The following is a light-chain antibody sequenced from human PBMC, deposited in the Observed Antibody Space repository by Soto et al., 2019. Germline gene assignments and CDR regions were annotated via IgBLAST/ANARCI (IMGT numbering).Light chain of an antibody. J-gene: IGLJ1*01. Sequence: QAVVTQEPSLTVSPGGTVTLTCGSSTGAVTGGHYPYWFQQKPGQAPRTLIYDTSSKHSWTPARFSGSLLGGKAALTLSGAQPEDEAEYYRLLSYSGASYVFGAGTKVTVL. V-gene: IGLV7-46*01. CDR3: LLSYSGASYV. CDR2: DTS. CDR1: TGAVTGGHY.